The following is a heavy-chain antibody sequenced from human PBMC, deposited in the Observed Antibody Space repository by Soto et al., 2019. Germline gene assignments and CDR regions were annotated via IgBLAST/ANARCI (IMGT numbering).Heavy chain of an antibody. Sequence: SGPTLVNPTQTLTLTCTFSGFSLSTSGMCVSWIRQPPGKALEWLAFIDWDDDKYYSTSLKTRLTISKDTSKNQVVLTMTNMDPVDTATYYCARIKVGYYDSSGYYPAPFDYWGQGTLVTVSS. CDR1: GFSLSTSGMC. CDR2: IDWDDDK. D-gene: IGHD3-22*01. CDR3: ARIKVGYYDSSGYYPAPFDY. J-gene: IGHJ4*02. V-gene: IGHV2-70*01.